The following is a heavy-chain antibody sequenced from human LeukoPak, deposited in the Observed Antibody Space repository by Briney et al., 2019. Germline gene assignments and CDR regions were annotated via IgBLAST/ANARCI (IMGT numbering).Heavy chain of an antibody. Sequence: SETLSLTCTVSGGSISSSSYYWGWIRQPPGKGLEWIGSIYYSGSTYYNPSLKSRITISVDTSKNQFSLKLSSVTAADTAVYYCARITWVTSMLVYNLVWFDPWGQGTLVTVSS. V-gene: IGHV4-39*07. CDR2: IYYSGST. CDR3: ARITWVTSMLVYNLVWFDP. J-gene: IGHJ5*02. D-gene: IGHD2-21*02. CDR1: GGSISSSSYY.